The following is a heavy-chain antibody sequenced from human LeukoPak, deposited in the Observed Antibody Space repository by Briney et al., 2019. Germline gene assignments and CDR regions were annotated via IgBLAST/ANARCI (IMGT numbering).Heavy chain of an antibody. V-gene: IGHV1-58*02. CDR2: IVVGSGNT. CDR3: AADLAGYSSGWYQEY. CDR1: GFTFTSSA. J-gene: IGHJ4*02. D-gene: IGHD6-19*01. Sequence: SVKVSCKASGFTFTSSATQWVRQARGQRLEWIGWIVVGSGNTNYAQKFQERVTITRDMSTSTAYMELSSLRSEDTAVYYCAADLAGYSSGWYQEYWGQGTLVTVSS.